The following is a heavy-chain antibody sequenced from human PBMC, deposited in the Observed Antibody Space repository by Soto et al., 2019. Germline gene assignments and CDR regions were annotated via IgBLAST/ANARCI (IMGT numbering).Heavy chain of an antibody. Sequence: ASVKVSCKASGYTFTSHGTSWVRQAPGQGLEWMGWISGYNGNTNYAERLQGRVTMTTDTSTSTAYMELKSLRYDDTAVYYCAREGQLGYWGQGTPVTVSS. CDR3: AREGQLGY. CDR2: ISGYNGNT. V-gene: IGHV1-18*01. D-gene: IGHD6-6*01. CDR1: GYTFTSHG. J-gene: IGHJ4*02.